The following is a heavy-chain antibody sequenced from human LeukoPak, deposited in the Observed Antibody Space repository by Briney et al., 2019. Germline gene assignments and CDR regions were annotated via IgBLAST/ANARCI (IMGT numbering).Heavy chain of an antibody. CDR2: IKEDGNEN. J-gene: IGHJ4*02. CDR3: AGGQSVGY. CDR1: GFTFRNYW. D-gene: IGHD4-23*01. V-gene: IGHV3-7*01. Sequence: GGSLTLPCQVSGFTFRNYWMSWLRQAPGKGLEWVANIKEDGNENYYVDSVKGRFTISRDNAKDSVYWQMNSLRVEDTAVYYCAGGQSVGYWGQGTLVTVSS.